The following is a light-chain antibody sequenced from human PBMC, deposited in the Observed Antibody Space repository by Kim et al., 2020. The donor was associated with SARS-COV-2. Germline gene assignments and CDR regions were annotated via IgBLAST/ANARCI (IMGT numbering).Light chain of an antibody. CDR1: SGSIASNY. Sequence: GKTVTISCTRSSGSIASNYVQWYQQRPGSAPTTVIYEDNQRPSGVPDRFSGSIDSSSNSASLTISGLKTEDEADDYCQSYDSSNRVFGGGTQLTVL. J-gene: IGLJ3*02. CDR3: QSYDSSNRV. CDR2: EDN. V-gene: IGLV6-57*03.